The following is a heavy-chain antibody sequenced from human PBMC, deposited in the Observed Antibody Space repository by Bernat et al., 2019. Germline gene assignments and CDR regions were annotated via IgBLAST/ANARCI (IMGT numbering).Heavy chain of an antibody. Sequence: QVHLVQSGAEVKKPGASVKVSCKASGYTFTGYYMHWLRQAPGQGLEWMGWINPNSRGTKYAQKFKGRVTMNRDTSISTAYMELSRKRSEETDVYYCARDYDGINMIVGLWGQGTLVKVSS. V-gene: IGHV1-2*02. D-gene: IGHD3-22*01. CDR2: INPNSRGT. CDR3: ARDYDGINMIVGL. J-gene: IGHJ4*02. CDR1: GYTFTGYY.